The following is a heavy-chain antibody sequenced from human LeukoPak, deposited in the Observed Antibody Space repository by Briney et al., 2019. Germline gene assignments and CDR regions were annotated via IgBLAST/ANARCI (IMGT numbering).Heavy chain of an antibody. CDR3: ARVGGEPLTFDY. D-gene: IGHD1-26*01. CDR2: IKQDGSEK. J-gene: IGHJ4*02. CDR1: GFTFNSDG. Sequence: GGSLGLSCAASGFTFNSDGMNWVRQAPGKGLEWVANIKQDGSEKNYVDSVKGRFTISRNNAKNSLYLQMNSLRAEDTAVYYCARVGGEPLTFDYWGQGTLVTVSS. V-gene: IGHV3-7*01.